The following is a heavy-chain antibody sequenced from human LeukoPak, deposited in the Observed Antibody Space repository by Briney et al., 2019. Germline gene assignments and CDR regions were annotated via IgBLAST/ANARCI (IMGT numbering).Heavy chain of an antibody. CDR1: GSSVSSSSYY. V-gene: IGHV4-39*01. J-gene: IGHJ4*02. CDR3: ASRGCSGGSCRLPLIGPFDY. Sequence: SETLSLTCTVSGSSVSSSSYYWGWIRQPPGKGLEWIGSIYSSGSTYYHPSLQSRVTISVDTSTNQFSLRLSSVTAADTAVYYCASRGCSGGSCRLPLIGPFDYWGQGTLVTVAS. D-gene: IGHD2-15*01. CDR2: IYSSGST.